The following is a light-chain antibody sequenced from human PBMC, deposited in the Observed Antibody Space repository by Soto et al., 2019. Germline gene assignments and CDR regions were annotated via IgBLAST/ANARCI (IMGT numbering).Light chain of an antibody. CDR2: GAS. J-gene: IGKJ1*01. CDR3: QYYGTSPKP. V-gene: IGKV3-20*01. Sequence: EIVMTQSPATLSVSPGERATLSCRASQSVSTNLAWYQQKPGQAPRLLILGASSRATGIPDRFSGSGSGTDFTLTISRLEPEDFAVYYCQYYGTSPKPFGQGTKVDIK. CDR1: QSVSTN.